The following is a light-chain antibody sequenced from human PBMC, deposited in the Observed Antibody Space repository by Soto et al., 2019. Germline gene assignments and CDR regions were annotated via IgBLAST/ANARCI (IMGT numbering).Light chain of an antibody. CDR1: SSDVGGYNY. J-gene: IGLJ2*01. CDR2: EVS. Sequence: QSALTQPPSASGSHGQSVTISCTGTSSDVGGYNYVSWYQQHPGKAPKLMIYEVSKRPSGVPDRFSGSKSGNTASLTVSGLQAEDEADYYCSSYAGSSVVFGGGTKLTVL. CDR3: SSYAGSSVV. V-gene: IGLV2-8*01.